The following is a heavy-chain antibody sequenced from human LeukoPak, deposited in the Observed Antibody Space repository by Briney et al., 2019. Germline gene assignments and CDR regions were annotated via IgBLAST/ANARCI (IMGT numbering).Heavy chain of an antibody. CDR2: IYPGDSDT. Sequence: GESLKISCKGSGYTFISNWIGWVRQMPGKGLEWMGIIYPGDSDTRYSPSFQGQVTISADKSISPAYLQWSSLRASDTAMYYCAKFHYYYGSGIFDAFDIWGQGTMATVSS. V-gene: IGHV5-51*01. CDR1: GYTFISNW. J-gene: IGHJ3*02. D-gene: IGHD3-10*01. CDR3: AKFHYYYGSGIFDAFDI.